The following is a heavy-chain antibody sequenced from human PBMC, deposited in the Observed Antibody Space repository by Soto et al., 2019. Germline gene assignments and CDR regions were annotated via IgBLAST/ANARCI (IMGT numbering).Heavy chain of an antibody. V-gene: IGHV3-23*01. CDR2: ISGSSGTT. Sequence: GGSLRLSCAASGFTFSSYAMSWVRQAPGKGLEWVSAISGSSGTTYYADSVKGRFTISRDNSKSTLYLQMNSLRAEDTALYYCAKGRSYYYYYGVDVWGQGTTVTVSS. CDR1: GFTFSSYA. CDR3: AKGRSYYYYYGVDV. J-gene: IGHJ6*02.